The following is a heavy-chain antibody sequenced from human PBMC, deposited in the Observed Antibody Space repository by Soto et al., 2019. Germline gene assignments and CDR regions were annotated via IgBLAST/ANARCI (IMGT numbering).Heavy chain of an antibody. CDR2: IYYSGST. CDR3: ARASMVRGVQDYYYYGMDV. J-gene: IGHJ6*02. CDR1: GGSISSYY. V-gene: IGHV4-59*01. Sequence: KPSETLSLTCTVSGGSISSYYWSWIRQPPGKGLEWIGYIYYSGSTNYNPSLKSQVTISVDTSKNQFSLKLSSVTAADTAVYYCARASMVRGVQDYYYYGMDVWGQGTTVTVSS. D-gene: IGHD3-10*01.